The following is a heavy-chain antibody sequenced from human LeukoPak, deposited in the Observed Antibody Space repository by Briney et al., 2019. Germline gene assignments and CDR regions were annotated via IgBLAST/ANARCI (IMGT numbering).Heavy chain of an antibody. V-gene: IGHV4-39*01. CDR2: IYYSGST. CDR3: ARQRYYYGSGTPGYGMDV. CDR1: GGSISSYY. J-gene: IGHJ6*02. D-gene: IGHD3-10*01. Sequence: SETLSLTCTVSGGSISSYYWGWIRQPPGKGLEWIGSIYYSGSTYYNPSLKSRVTISVDTSKNQFSLKLSSVTAADTAVYYCARQRYYYGSGTPGYGMDVWGQGTTVTVSS.